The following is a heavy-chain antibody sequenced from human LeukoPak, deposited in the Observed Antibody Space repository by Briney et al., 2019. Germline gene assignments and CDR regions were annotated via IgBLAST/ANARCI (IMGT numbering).Heavy chain of an antibody. Sequence: GASVKVSCKASGYTFTSYGISWVRQAPGQGLEGMGWISAYNGNTNYARKLQGRVTMTTDTSTSTAYMELRSLRSDDTAVYYCARDYYDSSGYRGAFDIWGQGTMVTVSS. V-gene: IGHV1-18*01. D-gene: IGHD3-22*01. J-gene: IGHJ3*02. CDR3: ARDYYDSSGYRGAFDI. CDR1: GYTFTSYG. CDR2: ISAYNGNT.